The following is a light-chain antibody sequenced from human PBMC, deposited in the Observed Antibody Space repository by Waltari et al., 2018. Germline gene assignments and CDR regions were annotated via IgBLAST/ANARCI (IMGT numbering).Light chain of an antibody. CDR1: QSVTSN. J-gene: IGKJ4*01. CDR3: QQYHTWPLT. V-gene: IGKV3-15*01. Sequence: EIVMTQSPATLSVSPGERATLSCRASQSVTSNLAWYQQKPGQAPRLLIQNASTRATGIPARFSGSGSGTEFTLTISSLQSDDFAVYSCQQYHTWPLTFGGGTKVEI. CDR2: NAS.